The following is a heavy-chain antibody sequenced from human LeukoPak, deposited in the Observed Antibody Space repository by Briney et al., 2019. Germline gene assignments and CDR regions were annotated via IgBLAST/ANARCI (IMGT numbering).Heavy chain of an antibody. CDR3: ARDYYDSSGYYYFDY. V-gene: IGHV3-21*01. J-gene: IGHJ4*02. CDR1: EFTFSSYR. CDR2: ISSSRSYI. Sequence: GGSLRLSCAASEFTFSSYRMNWVRQATGKGLEWVAFISSSRSYIYYADSVKGRFTISRGNAKNSLYLQMDSLRAEDTAVYYCARDYYDSSGYYYFDYWGQGTLVTVSS. D-gene: IGHD3-22*01.